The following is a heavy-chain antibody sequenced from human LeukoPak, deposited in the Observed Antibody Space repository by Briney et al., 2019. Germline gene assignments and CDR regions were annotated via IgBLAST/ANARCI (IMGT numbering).Heavy chain of an antibody. V-gene: IGHV1-69*13. CDR1: GGTFSIYA. CDR3: ARDRDWAGYSYGFFY. J-gene: IGHJ4*02. CDR2: IIPIFGTA. D-gene: IGHD5-18*01. Sequence: ASVKVSCTASGGTFSIYAISWVRQAPGQGLKWMGGIIPIFGTANYAQKFQGRVTITADESTSTAYMELSSLRSEDTAVYYCARDRDWAGYSYGFFYWGQGTLVTVSS.